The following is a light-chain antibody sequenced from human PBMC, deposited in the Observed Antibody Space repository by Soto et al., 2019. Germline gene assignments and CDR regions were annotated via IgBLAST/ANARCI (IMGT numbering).Light chain of an antibody. Sequence: DIVMTQSPDSLAVSLGERATLNCKSSQSVLYSLNNRNHLAWYQKKPGQPPRLFVYWASTRESGVPDRFSGSGSGTDFSLTISSLQAEDVAVYYCQQYYRSPLSFGGGTRVEIK. J-gene: IGKJ4*01. V-gene: IGKV4-1*01. CDR1: QSVLYSLNNRNH. CDR2: WAS. CDR3: QQYYRSPLS.